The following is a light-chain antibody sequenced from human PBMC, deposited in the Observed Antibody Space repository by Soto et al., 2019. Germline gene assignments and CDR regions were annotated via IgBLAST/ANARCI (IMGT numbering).Light chain of an antibody. J-gene: IGLJ2*01. CDR2: EVS. Sequence: QSVLTQPASVSGSPGQSITISCTGTSSDVGGYNYVSWYQQHPGKAPKLMIYEVSNRPSGVSNRFSGSKSVNTASLTISGLQAEDEADYYCSSYTSSSLVVFGGGTKLTVL. V-gene: IGLV2-14*01. CDR3: SSYTSSSLVV. CDR1: SSDVGGYNY.